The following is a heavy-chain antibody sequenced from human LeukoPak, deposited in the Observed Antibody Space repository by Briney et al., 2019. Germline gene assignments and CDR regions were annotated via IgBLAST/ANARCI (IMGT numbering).Heavy chain of an antibody. Sequence: SETLSLTCTVSGGSIGSSSYYWGWIRQPPGKGLEWIGSIYYSGSTYYNPSLKSRVTISVDTSKNQFSLKLSSVTAADTAVYYCATGDYYYMDVWGKGTTVTVSS. D-gene: IGHD1-1*01. CDR1: GGSIGSSSYY. J-gene: IGHJ6*03. V-gene: IGHV4-39*01. CDR2: IYYSGST. CDR3: ATGDYYYMDV.